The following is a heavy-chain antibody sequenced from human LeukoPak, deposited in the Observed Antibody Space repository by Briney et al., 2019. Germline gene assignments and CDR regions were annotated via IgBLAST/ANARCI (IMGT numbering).Heavy chain of an antibody. Sequence: GGSLRLSCAASGFTFSSYAMSWVRQAPGKGLEWVSAISGSGGSTYYADSVTGRFTISRDNSKNTLYLKMNSLRAEDAAVYYCAKGRSYVTWTAFDIWGQGTMVTVSS. CDR2: ISGSGGST. D-gene: IGHD5-18*01. CDR1: GFTFSSYA. CDR3: AKGRSYVTWTAFDI. J-gene: IGHJ3*02. V-gene: IGHV3-23*01.